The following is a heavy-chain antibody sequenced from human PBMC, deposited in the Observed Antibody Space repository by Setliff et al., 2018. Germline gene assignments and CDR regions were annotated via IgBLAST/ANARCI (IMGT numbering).Heavy chain of an antibody. D-gene: IGHD3-22*01. CDR3: ARASHSYGSPNWFDP. CDR2: IFYNGNT. V-gene: IGHV4-31*03. J-gene: IGHJ5*02. Sequence: PSETLSLTCNVSGDFISSGGYTWNWIRQHPEMGLEWIGYIFYNGNTFYNPSLQSRVTISVDTSKSQFSLKLTSLNAADSAVYYCARASHSYGSPNWFDPWGPGILVTVSS. CDR1: GDFISSGGYT.